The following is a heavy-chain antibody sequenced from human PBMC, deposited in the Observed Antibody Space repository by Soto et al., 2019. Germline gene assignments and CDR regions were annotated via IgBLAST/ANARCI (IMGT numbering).Heavy chain of an antibody. Sequence: QVQLVQSGAEVKKPGASVKVSCKASGYTFTTYDINWVRQATGQGLEWMGWMNPNSGNTGNAQKFQGRVTMTRNTSTSTAYRELSSPESEDTAVYYCARGGSGYGGNSDYFDYWGQGTLVTVSS. CDR3: ARGGSGYGGNSDYFDY. V-gene: IGHV1-8*01. D-gene: IGHD4-17*01. CDR2: MNPNSGNT. J-gene: IGHJ4*02. CDR1: GYTFTTYD.